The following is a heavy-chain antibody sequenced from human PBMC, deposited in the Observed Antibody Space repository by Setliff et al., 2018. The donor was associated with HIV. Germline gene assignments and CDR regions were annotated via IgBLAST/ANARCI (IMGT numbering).Heavy chain of an antibody. CDR2: ISHSGNT. D-gene: IGHD6-19*01. J-gene: IGHJ6*02. CDR1: GDSINTHY. Sequence: PSETLSLTCTVSGDSINTHYWSWIRQPPGKGLEWIGCISHSGNTNFNPSLNSRVTISVDTSKNQFSLKLSSVTAADTAVYYCAAGIAVAGTDYYYYGMDVWGQGTTVTVSS. CDR3: AAGIAVAGTDYYYYGMDV. V-gene: IGHV4-59*08.